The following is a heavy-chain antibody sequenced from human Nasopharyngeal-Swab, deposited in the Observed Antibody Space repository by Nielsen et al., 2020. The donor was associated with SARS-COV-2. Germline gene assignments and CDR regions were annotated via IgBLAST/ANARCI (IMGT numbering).Heavy chain of an antibody. Sequence: GESLKISCAASGFTFSDYYMSWIRQAPGKGLEWVSYISSSGSTIYYADSVKGRFTISRDNAKNSLYLQMNSLRAEDTAVYYCASQRTYYYDSSGYYNDYWGQGTLVTVSS. D-gene: IGHD3-22*01. CDR2: ISSSGSTI. V-gene: IGHV3-11*01. J-gene: IGHJ4*02. CDR3: ASQRTYYYDSSGYYNDY. CDR1: GFTFSDYY.